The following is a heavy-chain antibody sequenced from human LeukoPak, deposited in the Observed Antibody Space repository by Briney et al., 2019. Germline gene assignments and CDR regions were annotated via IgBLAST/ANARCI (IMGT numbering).Heavy chain of an antibody. D-gene: IGHD6-13*01. CDR2: IYYSGST. Sequence: PSQTLSLTCNVSGGSISSGGYYWSWIRQPPGKGLEWIGYIYYSGSTNYNPSLKSRVTISVDTSKNQFSLKLSSVTAADTAVYYCASGRYSSSWYPGGGLYYFDYWGQGTLVTVSS. V-gene: IGHV4-61*08. CDR3: ASGRYSSSWYPGGGLYYFDY. CDR1: GGSISSGGYY. J-gene: IGHJ4*02.